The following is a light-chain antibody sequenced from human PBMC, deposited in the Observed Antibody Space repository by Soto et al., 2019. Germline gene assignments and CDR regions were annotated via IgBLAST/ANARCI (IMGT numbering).Light chain of an antibody. CDR1: SSDVGAYNY. CDR2: DVN. V-gene: IGLV2-11*01. J-gene: IGLJ3*02. CDR3: CSCAGDSSTGVVRV. Sequence: QSALTQPRSVSGSPGHSVTISCTGTSSDVGAYNYVSWYQQHPGQAPKLMIYDVNRRPSGVPDRFSGSKSGNTASLTISGLQAQEEADYYCCSCAGDSSTGVVRVFGGGTKLTVL.